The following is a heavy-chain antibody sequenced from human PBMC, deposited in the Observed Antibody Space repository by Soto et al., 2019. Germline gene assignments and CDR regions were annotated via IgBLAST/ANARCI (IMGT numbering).Heavy chain of an antibody. CDR1: GFTFSSYA. CDR2: ISGSGGST. Sequence: EVQLLESGGGLVQPGGSLRLSCAASGFTFSSYAKSWVRQAPGKGLEWVSAISGSGGSTYYADSVKGRFTISRDNSKNTLYLQMNSLRAEDTAVYYCAKSGSGWYHAFDIWGQGTMVTVSS. D-gene: IGHD6-19*01. J-gene: IGHJ3*02. V-gene: IGHV3-23*01. CDR3: AKSGSGWYHAFDI.